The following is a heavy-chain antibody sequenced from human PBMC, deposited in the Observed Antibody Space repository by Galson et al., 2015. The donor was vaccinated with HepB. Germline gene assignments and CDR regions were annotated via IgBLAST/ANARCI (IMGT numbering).Heavy chain of an antibody. J-gene: IGHJ4*02. D-gene: IGHD4-17*01. CDR1: GFSLSTSGMR. CDR3: ARTRDDYGDYRFDY. V-gene: IGHV2-70*04. Sequence: PALVKPTQTLTLTCTFSGFSLSTSGMRVSWIRQPPGKALEWLARIDWVDDKFYSTSLKTRLTISKDTSKNQVVLTMTNMDPVDTATYYCARTRDDYGDYRFDYWGQGTLVTVSS. CDR2: IDWVDDK.